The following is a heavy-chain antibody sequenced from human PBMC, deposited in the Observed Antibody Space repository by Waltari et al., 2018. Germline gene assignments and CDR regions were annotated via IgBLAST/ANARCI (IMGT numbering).Heavy chain of an antibody. CDR3: ARDSLETGDPWFFDL. CDR1: GGSISTGSHC. D-gene: IGHD7-27*01. CDR2: IHTSGGT. V-gene: IGHV4-61*02. J-gene: IGHJ2*01. Sequence: QVQLQQSGPGLVKPSQTLSLTCTVSGGSISTGSHCWNWIRQPAGKGLEWIGSIHTSGGTKYNPSLKSRVTISVDTSQNQFSLNLNSVTAADTALYFCARDSLETGDPWFFDLWGRGTLVTVSS.